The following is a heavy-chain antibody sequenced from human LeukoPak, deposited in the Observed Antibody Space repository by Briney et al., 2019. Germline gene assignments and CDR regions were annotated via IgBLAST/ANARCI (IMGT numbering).Heavy chain of an antibody. CDR3: ARTYCGGDCYYRY. Sequence: PSETLSLTCTVSGGSISSDYWSWIRQPPGKGLEWIGYIYYSGSTNYNPSLKSRVTISVDTSKNQFSLKLSSVTAADTAVYYCARTYCGGDCYYRYWGQGTLVTVSS. CDR1: GGSISSDY. CDR2: IYYSGST. J-gene: IGHJ4*02. V-gene: IGHV4-59*01. D-gene: IGHD2-21*02.